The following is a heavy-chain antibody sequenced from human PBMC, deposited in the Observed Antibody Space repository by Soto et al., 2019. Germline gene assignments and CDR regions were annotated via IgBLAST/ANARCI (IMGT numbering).Heavy chain of an antibody. J-gene: IGHJ4*02. CDR2: ISGSGGST. CDR1: VFTFIIYA. CDR3: AKASTITIFGVVMDY. D-gene: IGHD3-3*01. Sequence: PGRSLRLACAPAVFTFIIYAMRWFRPAPGRGLEWVSAISGSGGSTYYADSVKGRFTISRDNSKNTLYLQMNSLRAEDTAVYYCAKASTITIFGVVMDYWGQGTLVTVSS. V-gene: IGHV3-23*01.